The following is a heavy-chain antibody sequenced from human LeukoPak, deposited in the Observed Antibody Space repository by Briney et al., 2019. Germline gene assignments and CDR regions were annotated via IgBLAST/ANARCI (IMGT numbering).Heavy chain of an antibody. J-gene: IGHJ6*03. V-gene: IGHV4-61*02. CDR2: IYTSGTF. CDR3: TRGAEGSGTYYYYYFYMDV. Sequence: PSETLSLTCTVSGGSISSSSYYWGWIRQPAGKGLEWIGRIYTSGTFNYNPSLKSRVTMSVDTSKNQFSLKLTSVTAADTAVYYCTRGAEGSGTYYYYYFYMDVWGKGTTVTISS. D-gene: IGHD3-10*01. CDR1: GGSISSSSYY.